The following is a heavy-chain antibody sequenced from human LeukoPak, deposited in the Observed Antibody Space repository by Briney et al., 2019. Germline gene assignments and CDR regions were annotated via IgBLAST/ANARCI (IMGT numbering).Heavy chain of an antibody. CDR3: AKDREGSYYPDAFDI. V-gene: IGHV3-23*01. J-gene: IGHJ3*02. Sequence: GGSLRLSCAASGFTFSSYAMSWVRQAPGKGLEWVSAISGSGGSTYYADSVKGRFTISRDNSKNTLYLQMNSLRAEDTVVYYCAKDREGSYYPDAFDIWGQGTMVTVSS. D-gene: IGHD1-26*01. CDR1: GFTFSSYA. CDR2: ISGSGGST.